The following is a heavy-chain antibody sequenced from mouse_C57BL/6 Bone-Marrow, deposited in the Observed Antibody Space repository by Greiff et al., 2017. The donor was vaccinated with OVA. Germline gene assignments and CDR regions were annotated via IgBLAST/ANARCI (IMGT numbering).Heavy chain of an antibody. Sequence: LMESGAELVKPGASVKISCKASGYAFSSYWMNWVKQRPGKGLEWIGQIYPGDGDTNYNGKFKGKATLTADKSSSTAYMQLSSLTSEDSAVYFCARPIYYGNFAWFAYWGQGTLVTVSA. J-gene: IGHJ3*01. V-gene: IGHV1-80*01. D-gene: IGHD2-1*01. CDR2: IYPGDGDT. CDR3: ARPIYYGNFAWFAY. CDR1: GYAFSSYW.